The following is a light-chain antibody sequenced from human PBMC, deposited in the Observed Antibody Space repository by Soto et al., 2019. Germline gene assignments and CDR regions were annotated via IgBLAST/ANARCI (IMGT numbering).Light chain of an antibody. CDR2: WAS. CDR1: QSVLYSSNNKNY. J-gene: IGKJ4*01. V-gene: IGKV4-1*01. Sequence: DIVMTQSPDSLAVALGERPTINCKSSQSVLYSSNNKNYLAWYQQKPGQPPKLLVYWASTRESGVPDRFSGSGSGTDFTLTISSLQAEDVAVYYCQQYYSTPVTFGGGTKVDIK. CDR3: QQYYSTPVT.